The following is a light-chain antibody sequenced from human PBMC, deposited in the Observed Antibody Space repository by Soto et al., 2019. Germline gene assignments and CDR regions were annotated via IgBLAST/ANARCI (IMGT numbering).Light chain of an antibody. J-gene: IGKJ1*01. CDR2: GAS. Sequence: EIVITQSPATLSVSPGERATLSCMASQSVSSNLAWYQQKPGQAPRLLIYGASTRATGIPARFSGSGSGTEFTLTISSLQSEDFAVYYCQQYNNWPPTWTFGQGTKVDI. V-gene: IGKV3-15*01. CDR1: QSVSSN. CDR3: QQYNNWPPTWT.